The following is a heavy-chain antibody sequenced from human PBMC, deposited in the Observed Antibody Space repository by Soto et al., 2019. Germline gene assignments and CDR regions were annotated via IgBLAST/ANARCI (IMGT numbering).Heavy chain of an antibody. D-gene: IGHD4-17*01. CDR1: GYTFAAFF. J-gene: IGHJ4*02. Sequence: QVQLVQSGAEVKKPGASVKVSCKTSGYTFAAFFIHWIRQAPGQGLEWMGWINPNSGATVSAQKFQDRVTMTRDTSISTAYMELRALKSDDTAVYYCTRDPDYGDYWGYFFDYWGQGTPVSVSS. CDR2: INPNSGAT. V-gene: IGHV1-2*02. CDR3: TRDPDYGDYWGYFFDY.